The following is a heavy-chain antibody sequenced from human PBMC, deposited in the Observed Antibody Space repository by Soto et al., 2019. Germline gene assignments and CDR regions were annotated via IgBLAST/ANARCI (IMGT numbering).Heavy chain of an antibody. CDR3: ARVGVGIGNHFDS. V-gene: IGHV4-59*01. J-gene: IGHJ4*02. CDR1: NGSISGYY. Sequence: KPSETLSLTCTVSNGSISGYYWTWIRQPPGKGLEWIGYIYYSGIARYNPSLESRVTLSVDASKNHLSLRLNSVTAADTAVYHCARVGVGIGNHFDSWGQGTLVTVSS. CDR2: IYYSGIA. D-gene: IGHD1-26*01.